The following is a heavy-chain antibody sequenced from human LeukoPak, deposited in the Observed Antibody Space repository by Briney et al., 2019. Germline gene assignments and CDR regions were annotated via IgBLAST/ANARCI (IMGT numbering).Heavy chain of an antibody. CDR3: ARGDGFDWLLYIQFFDY. D-gene: IGHD3-9*01. CDR2: ISSSGSTI. J-gene: IGHJ4*02. V-gene: IGHV3-11*04. CDR1: GFTIRDYY. Sequence: GGSLRLSCAASGFTIRDYYMSWIRQAPGKGLEWVSYISSSGSTIYYADSVKGRFTISRDNAKNSLYLQMNSLRAEDTAVYYCARGDGFDWLLYIQFFDYWGQGTLVTVSS.